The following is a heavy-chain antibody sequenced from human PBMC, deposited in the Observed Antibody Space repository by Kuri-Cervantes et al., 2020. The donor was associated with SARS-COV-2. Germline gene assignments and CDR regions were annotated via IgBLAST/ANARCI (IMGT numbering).Heavy chain of an antibody. CDR3: VKGPYQLLYYYYGMDV. CDR1: GFTFSSYA. J-gene: IGHJ6*02. CDR2: ISSNGGST. D-gene: IGHD2-2*01. Sequence: GGSLRLSCAASGFTFSSYAMHWVRQAPGKGLEYVSAISSNGGSTYYADSVKGRFTISRDNSKNTLYLQMSSLRVEDTAVYYCVKGPYQLLYYYYGMDVWGQGTTVTVSS. V-gene: IGHV3-64D*06.